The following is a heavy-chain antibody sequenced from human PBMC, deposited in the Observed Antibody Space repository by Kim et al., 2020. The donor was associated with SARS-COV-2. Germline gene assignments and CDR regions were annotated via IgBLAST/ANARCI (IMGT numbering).Heavy chain of an antibody. D-gene: IGHD2-15*01. CDR1: GGSISSSSYY. CDR2: IYYSGST. J-gene: IGHJ3*02. V-gene: IGHV4-39*01. CDR3: AGTVGYCSGGSCSGAFDI. Sequence: SETLSLTCTVSGGSISSSSYYWGWIRQPPGKGLEWIGSIYYSGSTYYNPSLKSRVTISVDTSKNQFSLKLSSVTAADTAVYYCAGTVGYCSGGSCSGAFDIWGQGTMVTVSS.